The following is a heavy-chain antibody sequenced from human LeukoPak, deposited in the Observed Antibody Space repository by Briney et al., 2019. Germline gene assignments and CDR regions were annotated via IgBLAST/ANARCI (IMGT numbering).Heavy chain of an antibody. CDR2: IYYSGST. V-gene: IGHV4-59*01. Sequence: KTSETLSLTRTVSGGSISSYYWSWIRQPPGKGLEWIGYIYYSGSTNYNPSLKSRVTISVDTSKNQFSLKLSSVTAADTAVYYCARGGDYYDSSGYYPFDYWGQGTLVTVSS. CDR3: ARGGDYYDSSGYYPFDY. CDR1: GGSISSYY. D-gene: IGHD3-22*01. J-gene: IGHJ4*02.